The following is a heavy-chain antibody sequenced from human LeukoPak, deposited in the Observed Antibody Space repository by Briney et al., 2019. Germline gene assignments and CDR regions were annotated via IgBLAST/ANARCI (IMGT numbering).Heavy chain of an antibody. CDR1: GGTFSSYA. CDR2: INPSGGST. CDR3: ARDPCGGDCYSPDY. V-gene: IGHV1-46*01. J-gene: IGHJ4*02. Sequence: GASVKVSCKASGGTFSSYAISWVRQAPGQGLEWMGIINPSGGSTSYAQKFQGRVTMTRDTSTSTVYMELSSLRSEDTAVYYCARDPCGGDCYSPDYWGQGTLVTVSS. D-gene: IGHD2-21*02.